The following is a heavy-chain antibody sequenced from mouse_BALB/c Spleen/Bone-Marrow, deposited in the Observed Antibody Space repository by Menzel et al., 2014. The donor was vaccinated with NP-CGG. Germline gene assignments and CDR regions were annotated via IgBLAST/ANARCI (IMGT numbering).Heavy chain of an antibody. CDR3: TRVKDY. Sequence: EVQLQQSGTELVKPGDSVMLYCTGSGFNIKATFMQWVKQRPEQGLEWIGSIDPANGNTKYDPKSQGKATITADTSSNTAYLQLTSLTSEDTTVYYCTRVKDYWGQGTTLAVSS. J-gene: IGHJ2*01. CDR2: IDPANGNT. CDR1: GFNIKATF. V-gene: IGHV14-3*02.